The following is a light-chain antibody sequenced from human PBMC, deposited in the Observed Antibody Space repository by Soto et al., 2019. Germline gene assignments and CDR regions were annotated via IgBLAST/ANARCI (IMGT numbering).Light chain of an antibody. CDR3: QQYNNWPRT. J-gene: IGKJ1*01. Sequence: EIVLTQSPGTLSLSPGERATLSCRASQSVSSSYLAWYQQKPGQAPRLLIYDTSTRATAVPARFTASGSGTEFTLTISSLQSEDFAVYYCQQYNNWPRTFGQGTKVDIK. CDR1: QSVSSSY. CDR2: DTS. V-gene: IGKV3-15*01.